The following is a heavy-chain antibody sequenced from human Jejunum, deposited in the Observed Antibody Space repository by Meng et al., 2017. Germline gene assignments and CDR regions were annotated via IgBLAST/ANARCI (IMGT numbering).Heavy chain of an antibody. CDR1: GGSIRSSSYC. V-gene: IGHV4-39*07. Sequence: SETLSLTCTVSGGSIRSSSYCWGWLRQSPGKGLEWIGNIYYSWSTYYNPSLGSRVTISLDATKNQFSLKLKSVSAADAAIYYCVSGVVMVTAPPEYWGQGTLVTVSS. D-gene: IGHD2-21*02. J-gene: IGHJ4*02. CDR3: VSGVVMVTAPPEY. CDR2: IYYSWST.